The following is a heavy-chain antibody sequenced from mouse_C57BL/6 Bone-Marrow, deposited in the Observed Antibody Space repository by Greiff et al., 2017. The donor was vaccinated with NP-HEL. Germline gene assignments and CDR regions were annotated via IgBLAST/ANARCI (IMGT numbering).Heavy chain of an antibody. V-gene: IGHV1-19*01. CDR2: INPYNGGT. Sequence: VQLQQSGPVLVKPGASVKMSCKASGYTFTDYYMNWVKQSHGKSLEWIGVINPYNGGTSYNQKFKGKATLTVDKSSSTAYMELHSLTSEDSAVYYCARLYYAYDQAWGAYWGQGTLVTVSA. D-gene: IGHD2-2*01. J-gene: IGHJ3*01. CDR1: GYTFTDYY. CDR3: ARLYYAYDQAWGAY.